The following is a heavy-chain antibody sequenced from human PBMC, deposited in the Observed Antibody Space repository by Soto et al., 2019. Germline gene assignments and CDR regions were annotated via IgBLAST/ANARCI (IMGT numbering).Heavy chain of an antibody. CDR1: GGSISSSNW. V-gene: IGHV4-4*02. J-gene: IGHJ1*01. CDR3: ARDGYSSSWGYFQH. CDR2: IYHSGST. Sequence: QVQLQESGPGLVKPSGTLSLTCADSGGSISSSNWWSWVRQPPGKGLEWIGEIYHSGSTNYNPSLQSRVTISVHKSKNQFSLKLSSVTAADTAVYYCARDGYSSSWGYFQHWGQGTLVTVSS. D-gene: IGHD6-13*01.